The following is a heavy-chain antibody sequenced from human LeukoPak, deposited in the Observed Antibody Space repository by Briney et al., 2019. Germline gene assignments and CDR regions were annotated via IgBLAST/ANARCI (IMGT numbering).Heavy chain of an antibody. V-gene: IGHV3-66*01. J-gene: IGHJ4*02. CDR2: IYSGGTT. CDR1: GFTVSSNY. Sequence: GGSLRLSCAASGFTVSSNYMNWVRQAPGKGLEWVSIIYSGGTTYYADSVKGRFTISRDNSKNTLYLQMDSLRAEDTAVYYCAREAGTYYDILTGYYRPYYFDYWGQGTLVTVSS. CDR3: AREAGTYYDILTGYYRPYYFDY. D-gene: IGHD3-9*01.